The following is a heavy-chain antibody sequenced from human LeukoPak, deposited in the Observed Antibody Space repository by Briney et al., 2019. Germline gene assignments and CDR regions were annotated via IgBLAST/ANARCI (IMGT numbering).Heavy chain of an antibody. Sequence: ASVKVSCKASGYTFTSHYMHWVRQAPGQGLEWMGWINPNSGGTNYAQKFQGRVTMTRDTSISTAYMELSRLRSDDTAVYYCARDQWLVRTFDYWGQGTLVTVSS. V-gene: IGHV1-2*02. CDR2: INPNSGGT. D-gene: IGHD6-19*01. CDR1: GYTFTSHY. CDR3: ARDQWLVRTFDY. J-gene: IGHJ4*02.